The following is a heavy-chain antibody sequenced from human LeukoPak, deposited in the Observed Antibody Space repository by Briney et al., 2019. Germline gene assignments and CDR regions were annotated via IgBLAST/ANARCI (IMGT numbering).Heavy chain of an antibody. Sequence: SETLSLTCTVSGGSISSYYWSWIRQPPGKGLEWIGYIYYSGSTNYNPSLKSRVTISVDTSKNQFSLKLSSVTAADTAVYYCARGRRGYEHYWGQGTLVTVSS. V-gene: IGHV4-59*01. D-gene: IGHD5-12*01. J-gene: IGHJ4*02. CDR2: IYYSGST. CDR3: ARGRRGYEHY. CDR1: GGSISSYY.